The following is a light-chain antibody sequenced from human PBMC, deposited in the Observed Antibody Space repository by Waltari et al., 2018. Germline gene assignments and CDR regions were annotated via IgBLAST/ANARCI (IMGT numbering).Light chain of an antibody. CDR1: QGIISY. CDR2: GAS. Sequence: DIQLTQSPSFLSASVGDRVTIPCRASQGIISYLAWYQQKPGKAPKVLIDGASTLQRGVPSRFSGSGSVTEFNLTISSLQPEDFAPYYCQQLNSYPRTLGQGTKLEIK. J-gene: IGKJ2*02. CDR3: QQLNSYPRT. V-gene: IGKV1-9*01.